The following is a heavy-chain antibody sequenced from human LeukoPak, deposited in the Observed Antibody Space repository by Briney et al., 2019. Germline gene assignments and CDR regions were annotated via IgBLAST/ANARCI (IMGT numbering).Heavy chain of an antibody. D-gene: IGHD3-3*01. CDR1: GFTFSSYG. CDR3: AKDLNYDLWSGLGN. J-gene: IGHJ4*02. CDR2: ISYDGTNK. Sequence: GGSLRLSYAVSGFTFSSYGMHWVRQAPGKGLEWMAVISYDGTNKYYADSVKGRFTISRDNSKNTLYLQMNSLRAEDTAVYYCAKDLNYDLWSGLGNWGQGTLVTVSS. V-gene: IGHV3-30*18.